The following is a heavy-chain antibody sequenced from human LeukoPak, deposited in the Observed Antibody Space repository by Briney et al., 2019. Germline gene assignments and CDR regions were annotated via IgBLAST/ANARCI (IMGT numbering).Heavy chain of an antibody. D-gene: IGHD5-12*01. Sequence: SETLSLTCTVSGGSVSSYYWSWIRQPPGEGLEWIGYIYYSGSTNYNPSLKSRVTISEDTSKNQFSLKLSSVTAADTAMYYCARASWLPQTRNYYYMDVWGKGTTVTISS. CDR3: ARASWLPQTRNYYYMDV. V-gene: IGHV4-59*02. J-gene: IGHJ6*03. CDR2: IYYSGST. CDR1: GGSVSSYY.